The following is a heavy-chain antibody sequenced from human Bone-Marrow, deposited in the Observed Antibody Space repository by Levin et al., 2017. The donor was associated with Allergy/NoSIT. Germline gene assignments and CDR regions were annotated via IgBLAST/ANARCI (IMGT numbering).Heavy chain of an antibody. V-gene: IGHV3-15*01. Sequence: GGSLRLSCVASGFTFGNAWMNWVRQAPGKGLQWVGRIKGKTDGGTTDYAAPVKGRFTISRDDSKKTMYLQMNSLKTEDTAIYYCTTRSDWGQGTLVTVCS. CDR3: TTRSD. J-gene: IGHJ4*02. CDR1: GFTFGNAW. CDR2: IKGKTDGGTT.